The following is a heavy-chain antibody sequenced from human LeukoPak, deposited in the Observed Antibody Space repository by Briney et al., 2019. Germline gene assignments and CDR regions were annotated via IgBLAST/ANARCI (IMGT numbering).Heavy chain of an antibody. CDR1: GYSFSSYW. V-gene: IGHV5-51*01. Sequence: GESLKISCKGSGYSFSSYWIGWVRQMPGKGLEWMGIIYPADSDTRYSPSFQGQVTISADKSISTAYLQWSSLKASDTAMYYCARGYCSGGSCLQFDYWGQGTLVTVSS. CDR2: IYPADSDT. J-gene: IGHJ4*02. CDR3: ARGYCSGGSCLQFDY. D-gene: IGHD2-15*01.